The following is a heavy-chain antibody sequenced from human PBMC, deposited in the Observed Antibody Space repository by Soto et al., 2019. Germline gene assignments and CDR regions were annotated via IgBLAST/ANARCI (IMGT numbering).Heavy chain of an antibody. CDR1: GFTFSTYT. CDR2: ISSGSSYI. V-gene: IGHV3-21*01. CDR3: ARDYVRYCSSTSCIPPGGIFDP. Sequence: GGSLRLSCAASGFTFSTYTMNWVRQAPGKGLEWISSISSGSSYIYYAGSVKGRFTISRDNAKNSLYLQMNSLRAEDTAVYYCARDYVRYCSSTSCIPPGGIFDPWGQGTLVTVSS. D-gene: IGHD2-2*01. J-gene: IGHJ5*02.